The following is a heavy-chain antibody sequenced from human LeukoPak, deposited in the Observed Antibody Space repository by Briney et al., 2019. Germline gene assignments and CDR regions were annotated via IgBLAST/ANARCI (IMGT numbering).Heavy chain of an antibody. V-gene: IGHV4-39*01. CDR2: IYYSGST. CDR3: AISSGWDTDY. J-gene: IGHJ4*02. D-gene: IGHD6-19*01. CDR1: GGSVSSSSYY. Sequence: SETLSLTCTVSGGSVSSSSYYWGWIRQPPGKGLEWIGSIYYSGSTYYNPSLKSRATISVDTSKNQFSLKLSSVTAADTAVYYCAISSGWDTDYWGQGTLATVSS.